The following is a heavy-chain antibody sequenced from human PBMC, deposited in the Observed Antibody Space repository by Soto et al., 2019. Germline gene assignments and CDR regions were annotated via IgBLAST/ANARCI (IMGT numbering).Heavy chain of an antibody. D-gene: IGHD1-1*01. Sequence: VLLKEWGRGLVQPSQPLPPSSPVLVVLAFSDRSPWTWFRQHPGKGLEWIGYFFSSGVTFYNPSLRGRVFMSVDASKNQFSLRLNSVTAADTAVYYCARTTAVWGKGTLVTVSA. J-gene: IGHJ1*01. CDR3: ARTTAV. CDR2: FFSSGVT. CDR1: VVLAFSDRSP. V-gene: IGHV4-31*02.